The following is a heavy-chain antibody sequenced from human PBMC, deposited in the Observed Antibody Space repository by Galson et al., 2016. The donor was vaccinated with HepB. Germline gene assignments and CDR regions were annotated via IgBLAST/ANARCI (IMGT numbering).Heavy chain of an antibody. J-gene: IGHJ6*03. V-gene: IGHV1-69*02. CDR2: VVPMLQMT. Sequence: SVKVSRKASGGILGTYTFSWVRQAPGHGLEWLGRVVPMLQMTTSAEKFQGRVTISADTSTNTAYMELTGLRSDDTAVYYCARHIGHNSYLDVWGTGTMVTVSS. CDR1: GGILGTYT. D-gene: IGHD5-24*01. CDR3: ARHIGHNSYLDV.